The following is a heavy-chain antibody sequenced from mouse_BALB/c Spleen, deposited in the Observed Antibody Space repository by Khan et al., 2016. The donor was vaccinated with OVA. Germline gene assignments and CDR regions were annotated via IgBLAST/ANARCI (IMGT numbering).Heavy chain of an antibody. CDR3: ARAYYRYDGYYALDY. J-gene: IGHJ4*01. Sequence: QVQLQQSGPGLVAPSQSLSITCTVSGFSLSKYNIHWVRQPPGTGLEWLGMIWGGGGTDYNSTLKSRLSIRKDNSKSQVLLKMNSLQTDDTAIYYCARAYYRYDGYYALDYWGQGTSVTVSS. CDR1: GFSLSKYN. D-gene: IGHD2-14*01. CDR2: IWGGGGT. V-gene: IGHV2-6-4*01.